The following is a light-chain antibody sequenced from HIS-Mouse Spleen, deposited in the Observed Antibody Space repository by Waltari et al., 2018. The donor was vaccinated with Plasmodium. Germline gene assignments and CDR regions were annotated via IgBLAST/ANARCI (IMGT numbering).Light chain of an antibody. CDR1: ALPKKY. V-gene: IGLV3-10*01. Sequence: SYELTQPPSVSVSPGQTARITCSGDALPKKYAYWYQQKSGQDPVLVIYEDSKRPSGIPGRCSGSSSGTMATLTISGAQVEEEADYYCYSTDSSGNHRVFGGGTKLTVL. CDR3: YSTDSSGNHRV. J-gene: IGLJ3*02. CDR2: EDS.